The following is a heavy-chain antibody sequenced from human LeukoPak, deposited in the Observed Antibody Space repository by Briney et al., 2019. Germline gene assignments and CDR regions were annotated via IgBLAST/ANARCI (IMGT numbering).Heavy chain of an antibody. V-gene: IGHV5-51*01. Sequence: GGSLRLSCAASGFTFSSYAMSWVRQMPGKGLEWMGIIYPGDSDTRYSPSFQRQVTISADKSISTPYRQWSSLKASDTAMYYCARQRFTTRAYAGNWFDPWGQGTLVTVSS. CDR3: ARQRFTTRAYAGNWFDP. J-gene: IGHJ5*02. D-gene: IGHD3-16*01. CDR1: GFTFSSYA. CDR2: IYPGDSDT.